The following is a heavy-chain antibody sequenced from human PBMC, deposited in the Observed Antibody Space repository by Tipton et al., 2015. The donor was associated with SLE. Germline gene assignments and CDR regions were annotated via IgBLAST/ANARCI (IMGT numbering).Heavy chain of an antibody. V-gene: IGHV4-59*01. CDR3: ATAGYGGNLEY. Sequence: GLVKPSETLSLTCTVSGASLSSFFWAWIRQPPGKGLEWIGYIYYTGSTSYNPSLNSRVTISLDTSKNQFSLKWSSVTAADTAVYYCATAGYGGNLEYWGQGTLVTVSS. CDR1: GASLSSFF. J-gene: IGHJ4*02. CDR2: IYYTGST. D-gene: IGHD2-15*01.